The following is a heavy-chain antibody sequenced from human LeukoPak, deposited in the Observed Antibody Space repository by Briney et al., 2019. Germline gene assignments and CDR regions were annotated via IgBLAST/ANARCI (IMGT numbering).Heavy chain of an antibody. CDR2: INKDARNT. V-gene: IGHV3-74*01. D-gene: IGHD2-15*01. J-gene: IGHJ6*02. Sequence: QPGGSLRLSCAASGFTFSSHWMHWVRRAPGKGLVWVSRINKDARNTTYADSVKGRFTISRDNAKKTLYLQMNSLRAEDTAVYYCARDVLSGMDVWGQGTTVTVSS. CDR3: ARDVLSGMDV. CDR1: GFTFSSHW.